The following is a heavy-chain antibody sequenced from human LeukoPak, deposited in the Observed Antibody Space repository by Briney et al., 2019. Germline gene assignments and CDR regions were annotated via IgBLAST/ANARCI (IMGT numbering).Heavy chain of an antibody. CDR2: MYYSGTT. Sequence: PSETLSLTCSASGGSINTRSYFWGWIRQSPGKGLEWIASMYYSGTTYYNPSLKSRVIISVDTYKSQLSLKLSSVTAADTAVYYCARQRGSGWYHPHLFWGQGILVTVSS. CDR3: ARQRGSGWYHPHLF. CDR1: GGSINTRSYF. D-gene: IGHD6-19*01. J-gene: IGHJ4*02. V-gene: IGHV4-39*01.